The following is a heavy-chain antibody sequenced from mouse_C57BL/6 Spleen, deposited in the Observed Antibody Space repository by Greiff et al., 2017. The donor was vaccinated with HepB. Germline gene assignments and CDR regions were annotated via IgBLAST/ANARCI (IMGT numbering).Heavy chain of an antibody. J-gene: IGHJ3*01. CDR2: ISDGGSYT. V-gene: IGHV5-4*01. Sequence: EVMLVESGGGLVKPGGSLKLSCAASGFTFSSYAMSWVRQTPEKRLEWVATISDGGSYTYYPDNVKGRFTISRDNAKNNLYLQMSHLKSEDTAMYYCARDGGYYGSSTFAYWGQGTLVTVSA. CDR3: ARDGGYYGSSTFAY. CDR1: GFTFSSYA. D-gene: IGHD1-1*01.